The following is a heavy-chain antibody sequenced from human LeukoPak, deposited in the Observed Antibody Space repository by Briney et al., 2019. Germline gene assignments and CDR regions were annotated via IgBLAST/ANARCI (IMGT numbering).Heavy chain of an antibody. D-gene: IGHD2-2*01. CDR2: IKAGNGDT. CDR1: GYIFTRYV. Sequence: ASVKVSCKASGYIFTRYVVHWVRQAPGQRPEWMGWIKAGNGDTKYSQNFQDRLTITRDTSASTAYKELRSLTSEDPALYYCARGEWGYTCYPGGYWGQGTLVTVSS. J-gene: IGHJ4*02. V-gene: IGHV1-3*01. CDR3: ARGEWGYTCYPGGY.